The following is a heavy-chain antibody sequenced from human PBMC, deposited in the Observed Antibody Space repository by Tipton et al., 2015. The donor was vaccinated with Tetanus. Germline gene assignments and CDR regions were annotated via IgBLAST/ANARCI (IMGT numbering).Heavy chain of an antibody. Sequence: TLSLTCTVSGGSVNSGGYYWSWIRQPPGKGLEWIGYASYSGSSNYNPSLKSRVIISVDTSKNQFSLRLNSVSAADTAVYYCARGAIFGVLTYRAFDIWGQGTMVTVSS. J-gene: IGHJ3*02. V-gene: IGHV4-61*08. CDR1: GGSVNSGGYY. CDR2: ASYSGSS. D-gene: IGHD3-3*01. CDR3: ARGAIFGVLTYRAFDI.